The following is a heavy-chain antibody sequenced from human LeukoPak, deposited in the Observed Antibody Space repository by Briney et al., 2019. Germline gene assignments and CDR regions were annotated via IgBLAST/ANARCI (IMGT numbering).Heavy chain of an antibody. V-gene: IGHV5-51*01. D-gene: IGHD3-22*01. J-gene: IGHJ4*02. CDR1: GYNFSSCW. CDR2: IYPGDSDT. CDR3: ARRYYYDNSGYPFDY. Sequence: GESLKISCKGSGYNFSSCWIGWVRQMSGRGLELMGIIYPGDSDTRYTPSFQGQVTISADKSISTAYLQWSSLKASDTAMYYCARRYYYDNSGYPFDYWGQGALVTVSS.